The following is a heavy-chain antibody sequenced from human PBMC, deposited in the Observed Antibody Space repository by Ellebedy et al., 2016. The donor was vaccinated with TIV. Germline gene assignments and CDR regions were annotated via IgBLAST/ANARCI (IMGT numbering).Heavy chain of an antibody. J-gene: IGHJ4*02. CDR1: GFTFSSYA. CDR3: AKDSGKYGWNSEY. CDR2: ISNTGSRT. V-gene: IGHV3-23*01. Sequence: GESLKISCAASGFTFSSYAMSWVRQAPGKGLEWVSTISNTGSRTYYADSVEGRFIISRDNSKNTLYLQMNSLRAEDTAIYYCAKDSGKYGWNSEYWGQGTQVTVSS. D-gene: IGHD3-10*01.